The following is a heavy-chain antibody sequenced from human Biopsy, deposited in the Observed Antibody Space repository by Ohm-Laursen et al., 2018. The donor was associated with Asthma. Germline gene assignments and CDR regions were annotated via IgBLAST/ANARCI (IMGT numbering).Heavy chain of an antibody. CDR1: GFSFSNYG. CDR2: ISFDGTNR. J-gene: IGHJ4*02. CDR3: AKEVYPGWELRRGPDS. Sequence: SLRLSCAASGFSFSNYGMHWVRQAPGKGLDWVAVISFDGTNRNYTDSVKGRFTISRDNSRNTLHLEMNSLRAEDTAVYFCAKEVYPGWELRRGPDSWGQGTLVTVSS. D-gene: IGHD1-26*01. V-gene: IGHV3-30*18.